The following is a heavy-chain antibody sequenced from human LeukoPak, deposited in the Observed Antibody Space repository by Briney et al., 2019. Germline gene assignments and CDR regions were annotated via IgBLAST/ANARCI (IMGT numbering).Heavy chain of an antibody. V-gene: IGHV3-21*01. CDR1: GFTFSSYS. CDR2: ISSSSSYI. CDR3: ARDRWYYYDSSDYYHDAFDI. Sequence: GGSLRLSCAASGFTFSSYSMNWVRQAPGKGLEWVSSISSSSSYIYYADSVKGRFTISRDNSKNTLYLQMNSLRAEDTAVYYCARDRWYYYDSSDYYHDAFDIWGQGTMVTVSS. D-gene: IGHD3-22*01. J-gene: IGHJ3*02.